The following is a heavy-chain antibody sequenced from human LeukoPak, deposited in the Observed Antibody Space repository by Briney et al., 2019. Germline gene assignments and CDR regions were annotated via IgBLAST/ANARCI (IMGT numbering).Heavy chain of an antibody. D-gene: IGHD1-26*01. CDR3: ARTSDGNWFDP. CDR1: GFTFDDYG. CDR2: INWNGGNT. J-gene: IGHJ5*02. Sequence: GGSLRLSCAASGFTFDDYGMSWVSQGPGKGLEWVSGINWNGGNTGYADSVKGRFTIFRDNAKNSLYLEMDSLRVEDTALYYCARTSDGNWFDPWGQGTLVTVSS. V-gene: IGHV3-20*04.